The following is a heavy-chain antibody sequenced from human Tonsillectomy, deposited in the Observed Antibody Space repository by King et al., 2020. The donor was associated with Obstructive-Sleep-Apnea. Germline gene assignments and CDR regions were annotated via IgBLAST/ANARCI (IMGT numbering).Heavy chain of an antibody. J-gene: IGHJ5*02. Sequence: VQLVESGGGLVKPGGSLRLSCAASGFTFSDYYMIWIRQAPGKGLEGVTFISNSGGSRNYADSVKGRSTVSRDNAMNLVVFQMDSLGAEDTAMYYCARDRSVAGSLFGFDPWGQGTLVTVSS. CDR2: ISNSGGSR. V-gene: IGHV3-11*06. CDR1: GFTFSDYY. D-gene: IGHD6-19*01. CDR3: ARDRSVAGSLFGFDP.